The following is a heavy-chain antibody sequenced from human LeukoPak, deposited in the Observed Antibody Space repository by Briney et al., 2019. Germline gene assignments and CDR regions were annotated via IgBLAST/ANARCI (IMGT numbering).Heavy chain of an antibody. Sequence: GASVKVSCKASGYTFTSFGISWVRQAPGQGLEWMGIINPSGGSTSYAQKFQGRVTMTRDTSTSTVYMELSSLRSEDTAVYYCARGGVSKVVAATHYYFDYWGQGTLVTVSS. CDR3: ARGGVSKVVAATHYYFDY. D-gene: IGHD2-15*01. CDR1: GYTFTSFG. V-gene: IGHV1-46*01. J-gene: IGHJ4*02. CDR2: INPSGGST.